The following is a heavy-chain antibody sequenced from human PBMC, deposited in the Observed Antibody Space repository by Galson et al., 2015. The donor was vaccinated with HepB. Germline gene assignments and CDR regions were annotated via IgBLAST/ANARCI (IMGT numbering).Heavy chain of an antibody. J-gene: IGHJ6*02. CDR3: ARWSGNYVEVSLYGMDV. V-gene: IGHV3-23*01. D-gene: IGHD3-3*01. CDR2: ISGSGGKI. CDR1: DFTFTTYT. Sequence: SLRLSCAASDFTFTTYTMNWVRQAPGKGLEWVSAISGSGGKIHYVDSLKGRFTISRDNSKNTLYLQMNSLIAEDTAVYYCARWSGNYVEVSLYGMDVWGQGTTVTVSS.